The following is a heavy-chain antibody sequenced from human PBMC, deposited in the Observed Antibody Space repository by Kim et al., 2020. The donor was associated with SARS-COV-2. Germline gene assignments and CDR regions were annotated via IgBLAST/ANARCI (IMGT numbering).Heavy chain of an antibody. D-gene: IGHD3-10*01. Sequence: AQNLQGRVTMTTDTSTSTAYMELRSLRSDDTAVYYCARLRGDYYYYGMDVWGQGTTVTVSS. J-gene: IGHJ6*02. V-gene: IGHV1-18*01. CDR3: ARLRGDYYYYGMDV.